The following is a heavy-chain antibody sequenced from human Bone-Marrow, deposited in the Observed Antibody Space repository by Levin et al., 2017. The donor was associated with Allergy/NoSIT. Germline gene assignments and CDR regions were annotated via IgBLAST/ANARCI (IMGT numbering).Heavy chain of an antibody. J-gene: IGHJ4*02. D-gene: IGHD3-10*01. V-gene: IGHV3-73*01. CDR3: TRLSGSGSYYNPDFDY. CDR2: IRSKANSYAT. CDR1: GFTFSGSA. Sequence: GESLKISCAASGFTFSGSAMHWVRQASGKGLEWVGRIRSKANSYATAYAASVKGRFTISRDDSKNTAYLQMNSLKTEDTAVYYCTRLSGSGSYYNPDFDYWGQGTLVTVSS.